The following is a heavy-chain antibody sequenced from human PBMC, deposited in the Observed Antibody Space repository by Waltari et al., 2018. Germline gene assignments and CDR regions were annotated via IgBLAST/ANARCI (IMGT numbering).Heavy chain of an antibody. D-gene: IGHD6-13*01. CDR2: ITERGVT. CDR1: GFTFSSYA. Sequence: EVQLLESGGGLVQPGGSLRLSCAASGFTFSSYAVSWVRQAPGKGLEWVSAITERGVTYDADSVKGRFTISRDNSKSTLFLQMNNLRAEDTAVYYCAKEGAAGGPSFFDYWGQGTLVTVSS. CDR3: AKEGAAGGPSFFDY. V-gene: IGHV3-23*01. J-gene: IGHJ4*02.